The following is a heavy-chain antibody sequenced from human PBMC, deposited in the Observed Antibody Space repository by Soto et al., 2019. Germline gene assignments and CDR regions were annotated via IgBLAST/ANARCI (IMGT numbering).Heavy chain of an antibody. V-gene: IGHV3-23*01. CDR1: GFTFSSYA. CDR2: ISGSGGST. CDR3: AKDQRYCSSTSCRVPDYYFDY. D-gene: IGHD2-2*01. Sequence: GGSLRLSCAASGFTFSSYAMSWVRQAPGKGLEWVSAISGSGGSTYYADSVKGRLTISRDNSKNTLYLQMNSLRAEDTAVYYCAKDQRYCSSTSCRVPDYYFDYWGQGTLVTVSS. J-gene: IGHJ4*02.